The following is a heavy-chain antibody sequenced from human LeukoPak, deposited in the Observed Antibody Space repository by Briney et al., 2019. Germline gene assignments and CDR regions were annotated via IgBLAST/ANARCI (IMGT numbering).Heavy chain of an antibody. CDR3: ARASTVVTPRRAFDI. Sequence: PSETLSLTCTVSGGSISSYYWSWIRQPPGKGLEWIGYIYYSGSTNYNPSLKSRVTISVDTSKNQFSLKLSSVTAADTAVYYCARASTVVTPRRAFDIWGQGTMVTVSS. CDR2: IYYSGST. J-gene: IGHJ3*02. D-gene: IGHD4-23*01. V-gene: IGHV4-59*01. CDR1: GGSISSYY.